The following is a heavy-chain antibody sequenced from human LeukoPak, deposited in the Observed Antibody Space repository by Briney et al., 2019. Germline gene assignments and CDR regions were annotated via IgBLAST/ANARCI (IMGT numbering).Heavy chain of an antibody. V-gene: IGHV1-18*01. Sequence: ASVKVSCKASGYTFTSYGISWVRQAPGQGLEWMGWISAYNGNTNYAQKFQGRVTITRNTSISTAYMELSSLRSEDTAVYYCASQGDFWSGPDYWGQGTLVTVSS. CDR1: GYTFTSYG. CDR2: ISAYNGNT. CDR3: ASQGDFWSGPDY. J-gene: IGHJ4*02. D-gene: IGHD3-3*01.